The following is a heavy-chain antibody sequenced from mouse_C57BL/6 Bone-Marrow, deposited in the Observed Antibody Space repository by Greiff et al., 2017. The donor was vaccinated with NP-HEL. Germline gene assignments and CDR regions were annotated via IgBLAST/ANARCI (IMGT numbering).Heavy chain of an antibody. V-gene: IGHV1-81*01. Sequence: VQLQQSGAELVRPGASVKLSCKASGYTFTSYGISWVRQRPGQGLEWIGEIYPGSGNTYYHEKFKGKATLTADKSSSTAYMELRSLTSEDSAVYFCARWGSYPYYFCFGDRGTALTVTA. D-gene: IGHD1-1*02. CDR1: GYTFTSYG. CDR2: IYPGSGNT. J-gene: IGHJ2*01. CDR3: ARWGSYPYYFCF.